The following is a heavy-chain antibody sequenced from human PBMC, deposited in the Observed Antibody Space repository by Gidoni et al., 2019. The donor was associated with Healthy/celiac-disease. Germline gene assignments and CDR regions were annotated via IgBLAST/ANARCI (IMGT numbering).Heavy chain of an antibody. CDR2: ISSSSSTI. CDR1: GFTFSSYS. J-gene: IGHJ4*02. CDR3: ARLSSGWHEEGFDY. D-gene: IGHD6-19*01. Sequence: EVQLVESGGGLVQPGGSLRLSCAASGFTFSSYSMNWVRQAPGKGLEWVSYISSSSSTIYYADSVKGRFTISRDNAKNSLYLQMNSLRAEDTAVYYCARLSSGWHEEGFDYWGQGTLVTVSS. V-gene: IGHV3-48*01.